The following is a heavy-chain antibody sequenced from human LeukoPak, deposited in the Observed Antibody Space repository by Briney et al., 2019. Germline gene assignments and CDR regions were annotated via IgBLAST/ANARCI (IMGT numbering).Heavy chain of an antibody. V-gene: IGHV1-69*08. Sequence: GASVKVSCKSSGGTFSSYTLSWVGQAPGRGLEWMGRIIPIFDTADYTQKFQGRVTFTADKSTGTAFMELSSLRSEDTATYYCVRAYDTSGPQKNYLEFWGQGTLVTVSS. D-gene: IGHD3-22*01. CDR2: IIPIFDTA. CDR3: VRAYDTSGPQKNYLEF. J-gene: IGHJ4*02. CDR1: GGTFSSYT.